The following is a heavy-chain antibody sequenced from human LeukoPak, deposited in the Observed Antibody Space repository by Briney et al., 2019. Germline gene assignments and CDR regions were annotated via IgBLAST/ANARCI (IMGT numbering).Heavy chain of an antibody. CDR3: AKDFSDTLGYCSGGSCPLIDY. CDR1: GFNFSSYW. V-gene: IGHV3-74*01. D-gene: IGHD2-15*01. Sequence: PGGSLRLSCAASGFNFSSYWMHWVRQAPGKGLVWISRINYDGTTTSYADSVKGRFTISRDNSKNSLYLQMNSLRTEDTALYYCAKDFSDTLGYCSGGSCPLIDYWGQGTLVTVSS. J-gene: IGHJ4*02. CDR2: INYDGTTT.